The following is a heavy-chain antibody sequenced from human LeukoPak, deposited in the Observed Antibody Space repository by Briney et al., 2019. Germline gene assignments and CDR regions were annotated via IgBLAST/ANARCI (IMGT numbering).Heavy chain of an antibody. CDR1: GGSISSSTYY. CDR3: ASVSDTAMVLVY. D-gene: IGHD5-18*01. Sequence: SETLSLTCTVSGGSISSSTYYWGWIRQPPGKGLEWIGYIYYSGSTNYNPSLKSRVTISVDTSKNQFSLKLSSVTAADTAVYYWASVSDTAMVLVYWGQGPLVTVSS. CDR2: IYYSGST. V-gene: IGHV4-61*05. J-gene: IGHJ4*02.